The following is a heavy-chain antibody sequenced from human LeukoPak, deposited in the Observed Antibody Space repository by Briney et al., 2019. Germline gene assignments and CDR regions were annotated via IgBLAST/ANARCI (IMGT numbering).Heavy chain of an antibody. Sequence: PSETLSLTCTVSGGSISSYYWSWIRQPAGKGLEWIGRIYTSGSTNYNPSLKSRVTMSVDTSKNQFSLKLRSVTAADTAVYYCARGYCSGSTCYLAFDIWGQGTMVTVSS. D-gene: IGHD2-15*01. V-gene: IGHV4-4*07. J-gene: IGHJ3*02. CDR2: IYTSGST. CDR3: ARGYCSGSTCYLAFDI. CDR1: GGSISSYY.